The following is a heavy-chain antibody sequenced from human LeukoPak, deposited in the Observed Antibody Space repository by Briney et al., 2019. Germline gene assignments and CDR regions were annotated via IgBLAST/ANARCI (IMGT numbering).Heavy chain of an antibody. D-gene: IGHD1/OR15-1a*01. V-gene: IGHV3-74*01. CDR2: INKDGSAT. CDR3: VRDGTYSFDF. J-gene: IGHJ4*02. Sequence: GGSLRLSCAASGFTFSNHWMHWVRQVPGKGLVWVSRINKDGSATSNAESVEGRFTMSRDNAKNTLYLQMNSLRADDTAVYYCVRDGTYSFDFWGKGTLVTVSS. CDR1: GFTFSNHW.